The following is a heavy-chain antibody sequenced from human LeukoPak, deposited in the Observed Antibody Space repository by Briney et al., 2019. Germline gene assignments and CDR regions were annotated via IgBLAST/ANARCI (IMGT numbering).Heavy chain of an antibody. CDR3: ARLRTFDY. Sequence: GASVKVSCKASGYTLTSYDINWVRQATGQGLEWMGWMNPNSGNRGYAQKFQGRVTMTRNTSISTAYMELSGLRSEDTAVYYCARLRTFDYWGQGTLVTVSS. CDR1: GYTLTSYD. CDR2: MNPNSGNR. D-gene: IGHD1-1*01. V-gene: IGHV1-8*01. J-gene: IGHJ4*02.